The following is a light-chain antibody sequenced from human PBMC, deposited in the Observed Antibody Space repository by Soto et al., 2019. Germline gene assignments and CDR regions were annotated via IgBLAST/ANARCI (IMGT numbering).Light chain of an antibody. J-gene: IGLJ3*02. CDR3: CSYAGSSTWV. V-gene: IGLV2-23*02. CDR2: EVR. CDR1: RSDIGGYDY. Sequence: QSALTQPASVSGSPGQSITISCTGARSDIGGYDYVSWYQQHPGKVPKLIIYEVRKRPSGVSNRFSGSKSGNTASLTISGLQAEDEADYYCCSYAGSSTWVFGGGTKLTVL.